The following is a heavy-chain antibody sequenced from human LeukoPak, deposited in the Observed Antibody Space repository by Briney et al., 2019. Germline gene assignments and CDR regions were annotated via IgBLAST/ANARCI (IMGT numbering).Heavy chain of an antibody. V-gene: IGHV3-33*01. CDR2: VWYDGSNK. CDR3: ARGADIVATIDVY. J-gene: IGHJ4*02. D-gene: IGHD5-12*01. CDR1: GFTFSSYG. Sequence: GRSLRLSCAASGFTFSSYGMHWVRQAPGKGLEWVAVVWYDGSNKYYADSVKGRFTISRDNSKNTLYLQMNSLRAEDTAVYYCARGADIVATIDVYWGQGTLVTVSS.